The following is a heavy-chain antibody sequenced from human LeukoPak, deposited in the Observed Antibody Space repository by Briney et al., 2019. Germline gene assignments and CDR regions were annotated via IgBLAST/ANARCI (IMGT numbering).Heavy chain of an antibody. J-gene: IGHJ4*02. V-gene: IGHV4-39*07. D-gene: IGHD3-10*01. CDR1: GGSISSYY. CDR3: ASIRLITQVDY. CDR2: IYYSGST. Sequence: KSSETLSLTCTVSGGSISSYYWGWIRQPPGKGLEWIGSIYYSGSTYYNPSLKSRVTISVDTSKNQFSLKLSSVTDAATAVYYWASIRLITQVDYWGQGTLVTVSS.